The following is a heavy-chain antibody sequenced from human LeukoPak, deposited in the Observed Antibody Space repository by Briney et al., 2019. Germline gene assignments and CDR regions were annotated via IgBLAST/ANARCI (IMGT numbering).Heavy chain of an antibody. D-gene: IGHD3-3*01. J-gene: IGHJ6*03. V-gene: IGHV4-34*01. CDR3: ARVLYDFWSGYFGPYYYYYMDV. CDR2: INHSGST. Sequence: SETLSLTCAVYGGSFSGYYWSWIRQPPGKGLEWIGEINHSGSTNYNPSLKSRVTISVDKSKNQFSLKLSSVTAADTAVYYCARVLYDFWSGYFGPYYYYYMDVWGKGTTVTVSS. CDR1: GGSFSGYY.